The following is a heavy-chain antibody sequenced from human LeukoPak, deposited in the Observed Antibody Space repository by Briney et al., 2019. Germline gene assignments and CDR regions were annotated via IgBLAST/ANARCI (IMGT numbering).Heavy chain of an antibody. J-gene: IGHJ5*02. CDR2: INYTGST. CDR1: GGSFSGFY. D-gene: IGHD6-25*01. V-gene: IGHV4-34*01. Sequence: SETLSLTCAVYGGSFSGFYWSWIRHVPGKGLEWIGEINYTGSTSYNPSLKSRVTISADTSQNQFFLLLTSVTAADTAVYYCARVAGYLPTRWFDPWGQGTHVTVSS. CDR3: ARVAGYLPTRWFDP.